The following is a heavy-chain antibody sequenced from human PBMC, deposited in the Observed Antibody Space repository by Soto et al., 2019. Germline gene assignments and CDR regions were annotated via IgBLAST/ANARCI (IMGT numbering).Heavy chain of an antibody. CDR3: AAYTGDIEVVPATT. CDR1: GLNFEKCS. Sequence: LRLSCAASGLNFEKCSMNWVRQPPGKGPEWLASISPASTYIRYADSVKGRFTISRDNARNSLSLQMMSLRADDTAMYYCAAYTGDIEVVPATTWGQGTLVTVSS. CDR2: ISPASTYI. J-gene: IGHJ4*02. D-gene: IGHD2-15*01. V-gene: IGHV3-21*04.